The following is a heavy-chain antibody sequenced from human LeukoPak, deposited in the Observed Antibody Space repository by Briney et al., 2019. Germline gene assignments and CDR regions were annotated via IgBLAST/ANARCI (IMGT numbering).Heavy chain of an antibody. CDR1: GASISGWY. V-gene: IGHV4-59*01. J-gene: IGHJ4*02. CDR3: ASETSLAGFASGLGYNY. CDR2: VYGSGYT. Sequence: SETLSLTCTVSGASISGWYWSWIRQPPGKGLEWIGYVYGSGYTNYNPSLKSRVTMSIDTSKNHFSLKLTSVTAADTATYYCASETSLAGFASGLGYNYWGQGPLVTVSS. D-gene: IGHD6-19*01.